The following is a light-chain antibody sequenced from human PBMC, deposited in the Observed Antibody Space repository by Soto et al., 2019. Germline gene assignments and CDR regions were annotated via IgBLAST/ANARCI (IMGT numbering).Light chain of an antibody. CDR1: SSDVVGYPY. CDR2: EGS. Sequence: QAALTQPASVSGSPGQSITISCTGTSSDVVGYPYVSLYQQHPGKAPKLMIYEGSNRPSGVSNRCSGSKSGNKASLTISGLQAEDEADYYCCSYTRSSTLVFGSGTKRPVL. CDR3: CSYTRSSTLV. J-gene: IGLJ1*01. V-gene: IGLV2-14*01.